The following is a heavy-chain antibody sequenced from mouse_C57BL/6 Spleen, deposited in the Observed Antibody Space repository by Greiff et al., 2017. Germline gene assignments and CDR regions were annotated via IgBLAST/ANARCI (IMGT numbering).Heavy chain of an antibody. V-gene: IGHV1-52*01. Sequence: QVQLQQPGAALVMPGSSVKLSCKASGYTFTSYWMHWVKQRPIQGLERIGNLDPSDSETHSNQKFKDKATLTVGKSSSTAYMQVSSLTYEDSAVYYCARDLHYAMDYWGQGTSVSVCS. J-gene: IGHJ4*01. CDR1: GYTFTSYW. CDR3: ARDLHYAMDY. CDR2: LDPSDSET.